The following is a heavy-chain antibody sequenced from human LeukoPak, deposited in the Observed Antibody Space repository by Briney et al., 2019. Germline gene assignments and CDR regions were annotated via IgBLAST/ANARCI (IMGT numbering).Heavy chain of an antibody. CDR3: AGGYCSGGSCGDYYYYYGMDV. Sequence: SETLSLTCTVSGGSISSYYWSWIRQPPGKGLEWIGYIYYSGSTNYNPSLKSRVTISVDTSKNQFSLKLSSVTAADTAVYYCAGGYCSGGSCGDYYYYYGMDVWGQGTTVTVSS. V-gene: IGHV4-59*01. J-gene: IGHJ6*02. CDR1: GGSISSYY. CDR2: IYYSGST. D-gene: IGHD2-15*01.